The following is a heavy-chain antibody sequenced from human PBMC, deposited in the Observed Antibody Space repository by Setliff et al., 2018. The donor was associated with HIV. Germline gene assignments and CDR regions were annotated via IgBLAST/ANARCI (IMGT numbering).Heavy chain of an antibody. J-gene: IGHJ6*03. V-gene: IGHV1-2*02. Sequence: ASVKVSCKASGYTFTGYYMHWVRQAPGQGLEWMGWINPNSGGTNYAQNFQGRVTMTRDTSISTAYMELSRLRSDDTAVYYCARDLVAVANTFYYYYMDVWGKGTMVTVSS. CDR1: GYTFTGYY. D-gene: IGHD6-19*01. CDR2: INPNSGGT. CDR3: ARDLVAVANTFYYYYMDV.